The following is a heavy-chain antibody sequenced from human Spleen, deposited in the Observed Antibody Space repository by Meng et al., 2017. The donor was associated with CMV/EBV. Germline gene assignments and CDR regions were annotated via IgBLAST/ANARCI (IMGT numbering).Heavy chain of an antibody. CDR2: IDWDDAK. Sequence: QITLKESGSTLVKPTQTLTLTCTFSGFSLSTTGVGVGWIRQPPGKALEWLALIDWDDAKRYSPSLKSRLTIPKDTSKTQVVLTMTNINPVDTATYYCAHTDNWGVGYYFDYWGQGTLVTVSS. CDR1: GFSLSTTGVG. J-gene: IGHJ4*02. V-gene: IGHV2-5*02. CDR3: AHTDNWGVGYYFDY. D-gene: IGHD1-1*01.